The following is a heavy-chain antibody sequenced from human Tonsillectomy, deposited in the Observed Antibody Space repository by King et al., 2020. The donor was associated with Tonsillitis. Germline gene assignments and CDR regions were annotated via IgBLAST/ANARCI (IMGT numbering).Heavy chain of an antibody. V-gene: IGHV2-70*04. CDR3: ALRSSYGDYLGAFDY. CDR1: GFSLSTSGMR. CDR2: IDWDDDK. J-gene: IGHJ4*02. Sequence: TLKESGPALVKPTQTLTLTCAFSGFSLSTSGMRVGWIRQPPGKALEWLALIDWDDDKLYSTSLKTRLTISQVTAKNQVVLTLTNMDPVDTATYYCALRSSYGDYLGAFDYWGQGTLVTVSS. D-gene: IGHD4-17*01.